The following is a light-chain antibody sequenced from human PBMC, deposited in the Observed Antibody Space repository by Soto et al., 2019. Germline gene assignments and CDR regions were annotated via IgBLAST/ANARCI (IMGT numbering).Light chain of an antibody. J-gene: IGLJ3*02. CDR1: SDYVGHYNF. CDR3: CSYAGSYTWV. Sequence: QSALTQPRSVSGSPEQSVTISCTGTSDYVGHYNFVSWYQQHPGKPPKLMIYDVIKRPSGVPDRFSGSKSGNTASLTISGLQVEDEADYYCCSYAGSYTWVFGGGTKVTVL. V-gene: IGLV2-11*01. CDR2: DVI.